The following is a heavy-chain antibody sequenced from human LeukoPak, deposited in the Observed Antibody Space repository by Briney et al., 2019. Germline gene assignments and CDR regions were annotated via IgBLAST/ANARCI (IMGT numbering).Heavy chain of an antibody. Sequence: SETLSLTCTVSGGSIRSYYWSWIRQPPGKGLEWIGYIYYSGSTNYNPSLKSRVTISVDTSKNQFSLKLSSVTAADTAVYYCARGDLVEMATIEGGYFDYWGQGTLVTVSS. CDR3: ARGDLVEMATIEGGYFDY. CDR1: GGSIRSYY. V-gene: IGHV4-59*12. D-gene: IGHD5-24*01. J-gene: IGHJ4*02. CDR2: IYYSGST.